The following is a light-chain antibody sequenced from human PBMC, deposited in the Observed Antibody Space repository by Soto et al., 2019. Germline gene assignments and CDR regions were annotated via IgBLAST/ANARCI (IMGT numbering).Light chain of an antibody. CDR2: EVS. Sequence: QPVLTQPPSVSGSPGQSVTISCTGTSSDVGSYSRVSWYQQPPGTAPKLMIYEVSNRPSGVPDRFSGSKSGNTASLTISGLQAEDEADYYCSLYTSSSTYVFGTGTKLTVL. V-gene: IGLV2-18*01. CDR3: SLYTSSSTYV. CDR1: SSDVGSYSR. J-gene: IGLJ1*01.